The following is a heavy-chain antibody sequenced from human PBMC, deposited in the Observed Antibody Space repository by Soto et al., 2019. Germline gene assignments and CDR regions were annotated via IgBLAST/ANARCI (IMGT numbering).Heavy chain of an antibody. J-gene: IGHJ4*02. CDR1: GGSISSYY. V-gene: IGHV4-59*08. CDR2: IYYSGST. Sequence: QVQLQESGPGLVKPSETLSLTCTVSGGSISSYYWSWIRQPPGKGLEWIGYIYYSGSTNYNPSLKSRVTISVDTSKYQFPLKLSSGTAADTAVYYCARHVQWLVTFDYWGQATLVTVSS. D-gene: IGHD6-19*01. CDR3: ARHVQWLVTFDY.